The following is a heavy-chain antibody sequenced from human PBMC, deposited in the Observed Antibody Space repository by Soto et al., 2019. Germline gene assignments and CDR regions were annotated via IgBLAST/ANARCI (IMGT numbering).Heavy chain of an antibody. Sequence: EVQLVESGGGLVQPGGSLRLSCAASGFTVSSNYMSWVRQAPGKGLEWVSVIYSGGSTYYADSVKGRFTISRHNSKNTLYLQMNSLRAEDTAVYYCARATGDYEVVGWYDYYMDVWGKGTTVTVSS. CDR2: IYSGGST. D-gene: IGHD4-17*01. CDR1: GFTVSSNY. J-gene: IGHJ6*03. V-gene: IGHV3-53*04. CDR3: ARATGDYEVVGWYDYYMDV.